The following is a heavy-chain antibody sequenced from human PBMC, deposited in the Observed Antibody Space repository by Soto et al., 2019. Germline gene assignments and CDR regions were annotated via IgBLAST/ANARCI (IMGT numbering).Heavy chain of an antibody. D-gene: IGHD6-19*01. V-gene: IGHV4-59*02. CDR1: GGSVTDHY. CDR3: ARMRPTGWHDYYFFGMDL. Sequence: PSGTLARTCNVSGGSVTDHYLTWMRQPPGKGLEWIGCVFSRGGTYYAPSLKSRVTISLDTSKNQFSLRLTSMTTADTAVYYCARMRPTGWHDYYFFGMDLWGQGTTVT. J-gene: IGHJ6*02. CDR2: VFSRGGT.